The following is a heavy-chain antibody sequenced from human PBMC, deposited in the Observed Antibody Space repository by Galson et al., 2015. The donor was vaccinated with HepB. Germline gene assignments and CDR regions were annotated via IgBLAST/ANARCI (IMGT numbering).Heavy chain of an antibody. J-gene: IGHJ6*02. CDR2: ISYDGSNK. V-gene: IGHV3-30*04. CDR3: ARDVEYCSGGSCPRDYYYGMDV. D-gene: IGHD2-15*01. Sequence: SLRLSCAASGFTFSSYAMHWVRQAPGKGLEWVAVISYDGSNKYYADSVKGRLTISRDNSMNTLYLQMNSLRAEDTAVYYCARDVEYCSGGSCPRDYYYGMDVWGQGTTVTVSS. CDR1: GFTFSSYA.